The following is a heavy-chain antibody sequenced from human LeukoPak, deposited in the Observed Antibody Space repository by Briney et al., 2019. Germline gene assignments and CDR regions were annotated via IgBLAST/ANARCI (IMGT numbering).Heavy chain of an antibody. J-gene: IGHJ4*02. V-gene: IGHV3-20*04. Sequence: GGSLRLSCAASGITFSSYGMSWVRQAPGKGLEWVSGINWNGGSTAYADSVKGRFTISRDNAKNSLYLQMNSLRSEDTALYYCARGRFLEWLPVPDYWGQGTLVTVSS. CDR2: INWNGGST. D-gene: IGHD3-3*01. CDR1: GITFSSYG. CDR3: ARGRFLEWLPVPDY.